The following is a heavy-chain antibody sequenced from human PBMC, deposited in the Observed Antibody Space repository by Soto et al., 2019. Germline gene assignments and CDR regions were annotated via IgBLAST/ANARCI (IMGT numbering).Heavy chain of an antibody. CDR2: IFSNDEK. J-gene: IGHJ4*02. CDR1: GFSLSNARMG. D-gene: IGHD6-19*01. CDR3: ARNTGYSSGWYYIDY. Sequence: QVTLKESGPVLVKPTETLTLTCTVSGFSLSNARMGVSWIRQPPGKALEWLAHIFSNDEKSYSTSLKSRLTSSKDTSKSQVVLTMTNMDPVDTATYYCARNTGYSSGWYYIDYWGQGTLVTVSS. V-gene: IGHV2-26*01.